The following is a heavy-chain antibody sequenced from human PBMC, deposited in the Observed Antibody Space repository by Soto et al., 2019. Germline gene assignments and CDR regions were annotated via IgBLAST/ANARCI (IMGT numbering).Heavy chain of an antibody. CDR1: GFTFSSYG. Sequence: LRLSCAASGFTFSSYGMHWVRQAPGKGLEWVAVISYDGSNKYYADSVKGRFTISRDNSKNTLYLQMNSLRAEDTAVYYCAKDLQYYDFWSGYYNRFNYYYYYGMDVWGQGTTVTVSS. CDR2: ISYDGSNK. CDR3: AKDLQYYDFWSGYYNRFNYYYYYGMDV. V-gene: IGHV3-30*18. J-gene: IGHJ6*02. D-gene: IGHD3-3*01.